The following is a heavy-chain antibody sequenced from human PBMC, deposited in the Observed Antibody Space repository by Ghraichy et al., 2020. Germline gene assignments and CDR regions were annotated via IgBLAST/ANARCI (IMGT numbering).Heavy chain of an antibody. Sequence: SETLSLTCAVYGDSFSDYYWTWIRQPQGTGLEWIGQINHSGSTNYNPSRKSRVTISIAASRNKFSLELSSVPAAVTAVYYCSRGLSTPRWFDPWGQGTLVVVPS. V-gene: IGHV4-34*01. CDR3: SRGLSTPRWFDP. CDR2: INHSGST. D-gene: IGHD2-15*01. J-gene: IGHJ5*02. CDR1: GDSFSDYY.